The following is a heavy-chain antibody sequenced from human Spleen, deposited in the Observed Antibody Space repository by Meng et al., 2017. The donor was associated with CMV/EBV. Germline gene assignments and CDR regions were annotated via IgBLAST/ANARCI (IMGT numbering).Heavy chain of an antibody. D-gene: IGHD1-7*01. V-gene: IGHV3-48*04. CDR2: IDGSSSTI. Sequence: GGSLRLSCAASGFTFSSQRMNWVRQAPGKGLEWISYIDGSSSTIYYADSVKGRFTISRDNAKNSLYLQMNSLRAEDTAVYYCARDKFNWNYVDGLYYYYGMDLWGQGTTVTVSS. CDR1: GFTFSSQR. CDR3: ARDKFNWNYVDGLYYYYGMDL. J-gene: IGHJ6*02.